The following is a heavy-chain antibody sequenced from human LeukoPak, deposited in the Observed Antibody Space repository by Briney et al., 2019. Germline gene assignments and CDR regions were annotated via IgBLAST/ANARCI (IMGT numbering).Heavy chain of an antibody. D-gene: IGHD7-27*01. V-gene: IGHV1-69*13. CDR3: ATEEVTGEDYFDY. Sequence: SVKVSCKASGGTFSSYAISWVRQAPGQGLEWMGGIIPIFGTANYAQKFQGRVTITADESTSTAYMELSSLRSEDTAVYYCATEEVTGEDYFDYWGQGTLVTVSS. CDR1: GGTFSSYA. CDR2: IIPIFGTA. J-gene: IGHJ4*02.